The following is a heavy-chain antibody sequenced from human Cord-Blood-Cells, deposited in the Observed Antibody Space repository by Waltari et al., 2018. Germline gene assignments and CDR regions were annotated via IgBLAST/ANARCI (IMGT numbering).Heavy chain of an antibody. CDR1: GGSFSGYY. CDR3: ARPGNYGSGSRGFDP. D-gene: IGHD3-10*01. Sequence: QVQLQQWGAGLLKPSETLSLTCAVYGGSFSGYYWSWIRQPPGKGLEWIGEINHSGSTNYNPSLKSRVTISVDTSKNQFSLKLSSVTAADPAVYYCARPGNYGSGSRGFDPWAREPWSPSPQ. CDR2: INHSGST. J-gene: IGHJ5*02. V-gene: IGHV4-34*01.